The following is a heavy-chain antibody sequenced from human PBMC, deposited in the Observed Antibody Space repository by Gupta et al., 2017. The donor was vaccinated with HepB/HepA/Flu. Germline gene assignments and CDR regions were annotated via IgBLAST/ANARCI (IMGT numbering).Heavy chain of an antibody. Sequence: QVQLQQWGAGLLKPSETLSITCAVYGGSFSGYYWSWIRQTPGKGLELIGEINHSGSTNYNPSLKSRVTISVDTSKNQFSLKLSSVTAADTAVYYCARMARLYCGGDCYAEYFQHWGQGTLVTVSS. CDR1: GGSFSGYY. D-gene: IGHD2-21*02. J-gene: IGHJ1*01. V-gene: IGHV4-34*01. CDR3: ARMARLYCGGDCYAEYFQH. CDR2: INHSGST.